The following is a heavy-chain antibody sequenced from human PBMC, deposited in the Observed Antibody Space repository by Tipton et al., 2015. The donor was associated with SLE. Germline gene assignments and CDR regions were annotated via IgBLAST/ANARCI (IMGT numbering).Heavy chain of an antibody. CDR3: ARVSGYTFDY. J-gene: IGHJ4*02. V-gene: IGHV4-59*11. CDR2: IYYSGST. CDR1: GGSISSHY. Sequence: TLSLTCSVSGGSISSHYWSWIRQPPGKGLEWIGYIYYSGSTYYNPSIKSRVTISVDTSKNQFSLKLSSVTAADTAVYYCARVSGYTFDYWGQGTLVTVS. D-gene: IGHD3-22*01.